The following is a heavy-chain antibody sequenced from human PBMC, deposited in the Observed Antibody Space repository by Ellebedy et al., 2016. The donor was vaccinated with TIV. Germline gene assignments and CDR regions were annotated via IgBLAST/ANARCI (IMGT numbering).Heavy chain of an antibody. CDR3: ARGRQINWFDP. CDR1: GGSISSYY. V-gene: IGHV4-59*01. Sequence: MPSETLSLTCTVSGGSISSYYWSWIRQPPGKGLEWIGYIYYSGSTNYNPSLKGRVTISVDTSKNQFSLKLSSVTAADTAVYYCARGRQINWFDPWGQGTLVTVSS. J-gene: IGHJ5*02. CDR2: IYYSGST.